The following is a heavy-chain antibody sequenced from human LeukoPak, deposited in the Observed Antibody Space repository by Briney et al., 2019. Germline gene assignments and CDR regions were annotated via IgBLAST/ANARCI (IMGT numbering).Heavy chain of an antibody. Sequence: GGSLRLSCAASGFTFSTYVMAWVRQAPGKGLEWVSVISGRGDYTYYADSMKGRFTIPRDNSKDSLFLQMNSLRAEDTAVYYCAKGPRSSWYHYGMDVWGKGTTVTVSS. CDR1: GFTFSTYV. J-gene: IGHJ6*04. CDR3: AKGPRSSWYHYGMDV. D-gene: IGHD6-13*01. V-gene: IGHV3-23*01. CDR2: ISGRGDYT.